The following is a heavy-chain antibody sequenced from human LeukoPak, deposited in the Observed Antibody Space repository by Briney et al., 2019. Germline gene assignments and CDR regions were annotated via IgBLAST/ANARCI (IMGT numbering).Heavy chain of an antibody. CDR1: GFNFSSYS. V-gene: IGHV3-21*01. CDR3: ARGIAARYYYMDV. CDR2: ISSSSRYM. D-gene: IGHD6-6*01. J-gene: IGHJ6*03. Sequence: GGSLRLSCAASGFNFSSYSMNWVRQAPGKGLEWVSCISSSSRYMYYADSVKGRFTISRDNAKNSLYLQMNSLRAEDTAVYYCARGIAARYYYMDVWGKGTTVTVSS.